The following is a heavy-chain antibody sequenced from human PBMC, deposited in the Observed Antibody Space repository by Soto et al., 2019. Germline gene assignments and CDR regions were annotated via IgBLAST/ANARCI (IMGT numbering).Heavy chain of an antibody. CDR2: IIPIFGTA. J-gene: IGHJ6*02. Sequence: QVQLVQSGAEVKKPGASVKVSCKASGYTFTGYYMHWVRQAPGQGLEWMGGIIPIFGTANYAQKFQGRVTITADESTSTAYMELSSLRSEDTAVYYCAMCLSPVRRPYQGGMDVWGQGTTVTVSS. CDR3: AMCLSPVRRPYQGGMDV. D-gene: IGHD3-10*01. CDR1: GYTFTGYY. V-gene: IGHV1-69*01.